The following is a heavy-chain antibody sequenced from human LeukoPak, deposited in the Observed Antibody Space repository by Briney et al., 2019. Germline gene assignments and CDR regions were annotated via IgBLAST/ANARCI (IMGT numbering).Heavy chain of an antibody. J-gene: IGHJ4*02. Sequence: ASVKVSCKASSYTFTDYHMNWVRQAPGQGPEWMAWISTYSGNTNYAQNFQGRVTLTTDASRTTASLELRSLRSDDTAVYYCARDGPAFGYFDYWGEGTLVTVSS. V-gene: IGHV1-18*01. CDR2: ISTYSGNT. CDR1: SYTFTDYH. CDR3: ARDGPAFGYFDY. D-gene: IGHD3-16*01.